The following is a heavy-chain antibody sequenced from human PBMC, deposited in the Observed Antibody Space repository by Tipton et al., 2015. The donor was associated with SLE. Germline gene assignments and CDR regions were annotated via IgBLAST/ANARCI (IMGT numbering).Heavy chain of an antibody. D-gene: IGHD6-19*01. CDR2: IYYRGST. Sequence: TLSLTCTVSGGSISSYYWSWIRQPPGKGLEWIGYIYYRGSTNYNPSLKSRVTISVDTSKNQFSLKLSSVTAADTAVYYCAREEYSSGWTEVHWFDPWGQGTLVTVSS. CDR3: AREEYSSGWTEVHWFDP. CDR1: GGSISSYY. J-gene: IGHJ5*02. V-gene: IGHV4-59*01.